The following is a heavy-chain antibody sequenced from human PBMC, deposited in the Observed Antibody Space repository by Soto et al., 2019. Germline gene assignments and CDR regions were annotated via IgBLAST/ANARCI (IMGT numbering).Heavy chain of an antibody. CDR2: INHSGST. J-gene: IGHJ5*02. V-gene: IGHV4-34*01. CDR1: GGSFSGYY. CDR3: ARGRRPIVVVVAATSDGYWFDP. Sequence: SETLSLTCAVYGGSFSGYYWSWIRQPPGKGLEWIGEINHSGSTNYNPSLKSRVTISVDTSKNQFSLKLSSVTAADTAVYYCARGRRPIVVVVAATSDGYWFDPWGQGTLVTVSS. D-gene: IGHD2-15*01.